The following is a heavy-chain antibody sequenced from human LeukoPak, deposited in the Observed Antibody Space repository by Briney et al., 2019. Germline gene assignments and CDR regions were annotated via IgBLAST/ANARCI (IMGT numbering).Heavy chain of an antibody. D-gene: IGHD1-14*01. Sequence: KLQGRVTMTTDTSTSTAYMELRSLRSDDTAVYYCARFAPDDAFDIWGQGTMVTVSS. CDR3: ARFAPDDAFDI. J-gene: IGHJ3*02. V-gene: IGHV1-18*01.